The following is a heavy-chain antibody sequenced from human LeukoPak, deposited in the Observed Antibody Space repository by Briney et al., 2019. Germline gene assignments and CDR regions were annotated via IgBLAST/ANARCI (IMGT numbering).Heavy chain of an antibody. CDR3: ARQLREPTRRVGAFDI. D-gene: IGHD1-26*01. Sequence: GESLKISCKGSGYSFTSYWIGWVRQMPGKGLEWMGIIYPGDSDTRYSPSFQGQVTISADKSISTAYLQWSSLKASDTAMYYCARQLREPTRRVGAFDIWGQGTMVTVSS. CDR1: GYSFTSYW. V-gene: IGHV5-51*01. CDR2: IYPGDSDT. J-gene: IGHJ3*02.